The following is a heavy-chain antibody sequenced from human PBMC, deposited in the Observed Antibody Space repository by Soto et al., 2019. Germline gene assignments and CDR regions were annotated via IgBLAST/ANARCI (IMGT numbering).Heavy chain of an antibody. Sequence: DVQLVESGGGLVQPGGSLRLSCAASGFTISRYWMSWVRQAPGKGPEWVASIEEDGSEIYYVDSVKGRFTISRDNAKNSLHLQMNSLRVADTAMYYCAREYRWGQGSLVTVSS. CDR3: AREYR. CDR1: GFTISRYW. J-gene: IGHJ5*02. V-gene: IGHV3-7*01. CDR2: IEEDGSEI.